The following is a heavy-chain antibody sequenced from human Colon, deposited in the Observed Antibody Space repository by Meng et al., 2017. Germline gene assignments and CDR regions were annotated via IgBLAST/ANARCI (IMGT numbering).Heavy chain of an antibody. J-gene: IGHJ4*02. CDR2: MNPDSGKT. CDR3: ARGGAPPYYFDY. Sequence: QVQLVQSGAEVKKPEAAVRVSCESSGYTFSNYEVNWVPQASGHGLEWMGWMNPDSGKTGYAHKFQGRVTLTRDTSTGTAYMELTSLTPDDTAVYYCARGGAPPYYFDYWGQGTLVTVSS. CDR1: GYTFSNYE. V-gene: IGHV1-8*02. D-gene: IGHD1-26*01.